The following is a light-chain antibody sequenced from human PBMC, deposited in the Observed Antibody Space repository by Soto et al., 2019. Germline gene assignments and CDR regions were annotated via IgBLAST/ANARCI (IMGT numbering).Light chain of an antibody. CDR2: AAS. CDR1: QTVDSKY. CDR3: QHYDNLPLFT. J-gene: IGKJ2*01. Sequence: ETVLTQSPGTLSLSPGERATLSCRASQTVDSKYLAWYQQKPGQAPGLLIYAASRRATGVSDRFSGSGSGTEFTLTISVLEPEDFAVYYCQHYDNLPLFTFGQGTRLEI. V-gene: IGKV3-20*01.